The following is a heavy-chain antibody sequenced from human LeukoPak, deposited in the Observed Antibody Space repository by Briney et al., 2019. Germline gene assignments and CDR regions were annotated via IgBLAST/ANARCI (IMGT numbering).Heavy chain of an antibody. V-gene: IGHV1-2*02. Sequence: ASVKVSRKASGYTFTGYYIHWVRQAPRQGLEWMGWINSNSGGTNYAQKFSGRVTMTRDTSITTAYMELSSLRSDDTAVYFCAREWVTSRGSDYWGQGTLVTVSS. D-gene: IGHD2-21*02. J-gene: IGHJ4*02. CDR1: GYTFTGYY. CDR2: INSNSGGT. CDR3: AREWVTSRGSDY.